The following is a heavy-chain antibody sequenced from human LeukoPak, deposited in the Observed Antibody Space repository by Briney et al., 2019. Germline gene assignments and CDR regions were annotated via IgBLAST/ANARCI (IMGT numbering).Heavy chain of an antibody. CDR3: ARVGATTSNGFDP. V-gene: IGHV4-38-2*02. D-gene: IGHD1-26*01. CDR2: FFLKGST. J-gene: IGHJ5*02. Sequence: PSETLSLTCTVSGYSITSAYYWGWIRQPPGKGLEWIGSFFLKGSTYYNPSLKSRVTISVDTSKNQFSLKLSSVTAADTAVYYCARVGATTSNGFDPWGQGTLVTVSS. CDR1: GYSITSAYY.